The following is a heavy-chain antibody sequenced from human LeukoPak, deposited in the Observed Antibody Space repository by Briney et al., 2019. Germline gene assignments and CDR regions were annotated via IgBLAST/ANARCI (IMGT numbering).Heavy chain of an antibody. CDR1: GYTFTDYY. V-gene: IGHV1-2*02. D-gene: IGHD3-3*01. Sequence: ASLKVSCKASGYTFTDYYMHWVRQAPGHRLEWLGWVNPNSGGTNYAQTFRGRLTMTGDASISTTYMKMGRLKTDDTAMDYCARSRSPIIGVAISGPPDFDYWGQGTLVTVSS. J-gene: IGHJ4*02. CDR2: VNPNSGGT. CDR3: ARSRSPIIGVAISGPPDFDY.